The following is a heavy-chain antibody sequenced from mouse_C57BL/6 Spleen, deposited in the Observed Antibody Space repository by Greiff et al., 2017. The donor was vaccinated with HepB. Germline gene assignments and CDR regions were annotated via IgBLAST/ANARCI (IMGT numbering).Heavy chain of an antibody. CDR3: ARRYYGSSWYFDV. V-gene: IGHV1-64*01. Sequence: QVQLQQPGAELVKPGASVKLSCKASGYTFTSYWMHWVKKRPGQGLEWIGMIHPNSGSTNYNEKFKSKATLTVDKSSSTAYMQLSSLTSEDSAVYYCARRYYGSSWYFDVWGTGTTVTVSS. CDR1: GYTFTSYW. CDR2: IHPNSGST. J-gene: IGHJ1*03. D-gene: IGHD1-1*01.